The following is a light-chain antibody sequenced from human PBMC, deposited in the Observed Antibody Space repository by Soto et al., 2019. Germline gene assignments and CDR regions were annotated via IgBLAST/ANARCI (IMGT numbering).Light chain of an antibody. CDR3: QQYSTYPWT. Sequence: DIQMTQSPSTLSASVGDRVTITCRASQTISTLLAWYQQRPGKAPNLLIYKASSLESGVPSRFSGSGSGTEFTLTISSLQPDDFATYFCQQYSTYPWTFGQGTKVEVK. V-gene: IGKV1-5*03. CDR1: QTISTL. J-gene: IGKJ1*01. CDR2: KAS.